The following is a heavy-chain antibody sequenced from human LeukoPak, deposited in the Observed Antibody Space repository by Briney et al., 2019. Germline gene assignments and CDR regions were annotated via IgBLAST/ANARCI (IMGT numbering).Heavy chain of an antibody. D-gene: IGHD2-2*01. J-gene: IGHJ4*02. CDR3: ARLVRYCNSNSCYPFDY. V-gene: IGHV4-39*01. CDR1: GGSISSSSHY. Sequence: PSETLSLTCTVSGGSISSSSHYWGWIRQPPGKGLEWIGSMYYSGGTYYNPSLKSRVTISIDTSKNQYSLKLSSVTAADTAVYYCARLVRYCNSNSCYPFDYWGQGTLVTVSS. CDR2: MYYSGGT.